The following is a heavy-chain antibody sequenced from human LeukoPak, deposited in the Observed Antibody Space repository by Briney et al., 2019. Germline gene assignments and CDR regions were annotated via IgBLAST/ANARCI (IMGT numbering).Heavy chain of an antibody. CDR3: AKTNGYGLVDI. V-gene: IGHV4-59*12. CDR2: IFYSGTT. CDR1: GGSISSYY. Sequence: SETLSLTCTVSGGSISSYYWSWIRQPPGKGLEWIGFIFYSGTTNYNPSLKSRVTISVDTSKNQFSLKLTSVTAADTAVYYCAKTNGYGLVDIWGQGTMVTVSS. J-gene: IGHJ3*02. D-gene: IGHD3-10*01.